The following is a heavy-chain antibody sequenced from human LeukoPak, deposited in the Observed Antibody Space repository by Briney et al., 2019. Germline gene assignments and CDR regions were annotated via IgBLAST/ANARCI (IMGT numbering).Heavy chain of an antibody. J-gene: IGHJ4*02. Sequence: SETLSLTCTVSGGSISSYYWSWIRQPPGKGLEWIGYIYYSGSTNYDPSLKSRVTISVDTSKNQFSLKLSSVTAAGTAVYYCARDYGGNHDYWGQGTLVTVSS. D-gene: IGHD4-23*01. V-gene: IGHV4-59*01. CDR1: GGSISSYY. CDR2: IYYSGST. CDR3: ARDYGGNHDY.